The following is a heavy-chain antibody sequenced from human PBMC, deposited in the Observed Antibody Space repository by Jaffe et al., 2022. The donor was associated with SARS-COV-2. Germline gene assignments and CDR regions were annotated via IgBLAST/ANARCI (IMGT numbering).Heavy chain of an antibody. CDR2: ISYDGSNK. V-gene: IGHV3-30-3*01. D-gene: IGHD6-19*01. CDR3: ARETGGWYDGETYYYYGMDV. CDR1: GFTFSSYA. J-gene: IGHJ6*02. Sequence: QVQLVESGGGVVQPGRSLRLSCAASGFTFSSYAMHWVRQAPGKGLEWVAVISYDGSNKYYADSVKGRFTISRDNSKNTLYLQMNSLRAEDTAVYYCARETGGWYDGETYYYYGMDVWGQGTTVTVSS.